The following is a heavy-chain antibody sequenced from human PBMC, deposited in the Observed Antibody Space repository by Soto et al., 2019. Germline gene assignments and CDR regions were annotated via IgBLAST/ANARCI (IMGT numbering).Heavy chain of an antibody. CDR3: ARGAAAAGTGWFDP. V-gene: IGHV1-69*10. Sequence: AASVKVSCKASGGTFNNNAINWVRQAPGQGLEYMGGIIPVFGIPNYAQKFQGRVTITADQPTSTAYLKLNSLKSEDTAVYYCARGAAAAGTGWFDPWGPGTLVTVSS. CDR1: GGTFNNNA. J-gene: IGHJ5*02. D-gene: IGHD6-13*01. CDR2: IIPVFGIP.